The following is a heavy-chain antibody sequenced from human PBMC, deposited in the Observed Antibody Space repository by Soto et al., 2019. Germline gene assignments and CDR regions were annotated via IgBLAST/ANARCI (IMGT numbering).Heavy chain of an antibody. Sequence: GGSLRLSCAASGFTFSSYAMSWVRQAPGKGLEWVSGIRGSGGSTYYADSVKGRFTISRANSKNTLYLQMNSLRAEDTAVYYCAKDLDSGSYYFDYWGQGTLVTVSS. CDR2: IRGSGGST. CDR3: AKDLDSGSYYFDY. CDR1: GFTFSSYA. D-gene: IGHD1-26*01. V-gene: IGHV3-23*01. J-gene: IGHJ4*02.